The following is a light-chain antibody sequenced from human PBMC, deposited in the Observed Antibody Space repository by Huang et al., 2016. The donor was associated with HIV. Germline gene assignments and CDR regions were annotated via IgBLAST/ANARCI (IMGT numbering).Light chain of an antibody. V-gene: IGKV3-15*01. CDR1: QSVRSN. Sequence: EIVMTQSPATLSVSPGERVTLSCRASQSVRSNLVWYQQKPGQAPRLLIYGASTRATGFPPRFSGSGSGTEFTLTISSLQPEDFVVYYCQQYNDWPPLTFGGGTKVEIK. CDR3: QQYNDWPPLT. CDR2: GAS. J-gene: IGKJ4*01.